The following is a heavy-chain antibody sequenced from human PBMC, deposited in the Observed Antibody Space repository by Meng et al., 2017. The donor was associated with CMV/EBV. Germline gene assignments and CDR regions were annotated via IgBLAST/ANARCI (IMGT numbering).Heavy chain of an antibody. CDR3: ASRTSSIAARNYYYGMDV. CDR2: MNPNSGNT. V-gene: IGHV1-8*01. CDR1: GYTFTSYD. J-gene: IGHJ6*02. D-gene: IGHD6-6*01. Sequence: VSVKVSCKASGYTFTSYDINWVRQATGQGLEWMGWMNPNSGNTGYAQKFQGRVTMTRNTSISTAYMELSSLRSEDTAVYYWASRTSSIAARNYYYGMDVWGQGTTVTVSS.